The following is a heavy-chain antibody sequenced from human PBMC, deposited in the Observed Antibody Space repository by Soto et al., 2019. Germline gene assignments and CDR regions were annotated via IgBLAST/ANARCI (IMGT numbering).Heavy chain of an antibody. CDR2: INYSGRT. D-gene: IGHD1-1*01. Sequence: SETLSLTCTVSVGSISSADYYWSWIRQPPGKGLEGSGYINYSGRTDYDPSLTSRFIISLDKSETPFSMKVTSLTAADTAVYYCASRNPATSVDYWVQGTLVT. V-gene: IGHV4-30-4*01. J-gene: IGHJ4*02. CDR1: VGSISSADYY. CDR3: ASRNPATSVDY.